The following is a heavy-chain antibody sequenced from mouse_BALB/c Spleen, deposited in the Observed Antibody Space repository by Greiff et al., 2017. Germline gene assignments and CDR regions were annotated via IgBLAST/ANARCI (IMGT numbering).Heavy chain of an antibody. CDR3: ARERQLGLLAMDY. D-gene: IGHD3-2*01. Sequence: VHLKQSGPELVKPGASVKMSCKASGYTFTSYVMHWVKQKPGQGLEWIGYINPYNDGTKYNEKFKGKATLTSDKSSSTAYMELSSLTAEDSAVYYCARERQLGLLAMDYWGQGTSVTGAS. CDR1: GYTFTSYV. V-gene: IGHV1-14*01. CDR2: INPYNDGT. J-gene: IGHJ4*01.